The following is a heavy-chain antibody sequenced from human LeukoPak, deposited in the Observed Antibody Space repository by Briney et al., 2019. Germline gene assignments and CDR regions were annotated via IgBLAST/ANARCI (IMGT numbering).Heavy chain of an antibody. D-gene: IGHD5-12*01. CDR2: INHIGST. V-gene: IGHV4-34*01. J-gene: IGHJ5*02. CDR3: ARSAWVARPWLDP. Sequence: SETLSLTCAEYGGSFSSYYWSWLRQPPGKGLEWIGEINHIGSTNYNPSLKSRVTISVDTSKNQFSLKLSSVTAADTAVYYCARSAWVARPWLDPWDQGILVTVSA. CDR1: GGSFSSYY.